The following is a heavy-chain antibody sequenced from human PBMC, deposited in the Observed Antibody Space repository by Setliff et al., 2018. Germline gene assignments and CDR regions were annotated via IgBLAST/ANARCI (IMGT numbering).Heavy chain of an antibody. D-gene: IGHD3-3*01. CDR1: GGSFSNHY. V-gene: IGHV4-34*01. CDR2: INHSGST. J-gene: IGHJ6*03. CDR3: ARLSGFLYMDV. Sequence: SETLSLTCAVSGGSFSNHYWTWIRQTPGKGLEWIGEINHSGSTKCNPSLKSRVTMSVDTSTNQFSLDLSSVTAADTAVYYCARLSGFLYMDVWGKGTTVTVSS.